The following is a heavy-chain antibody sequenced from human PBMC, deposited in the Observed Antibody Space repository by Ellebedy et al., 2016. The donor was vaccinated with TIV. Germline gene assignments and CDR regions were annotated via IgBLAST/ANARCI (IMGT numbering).Heavy chain of an antibody. CDR3: ARGRTGVDSYGYPLFDY. Sequence: ASVKVSCKASGGTFSNHAVTWVRQAPGQGLEWMGGVIPIFFTANYAQKFRGRVTITADESTSTAYMELSSLRPDDTAVYYCARGRTGVDSYGYPLFDYWGQGTLVTVAS. CDR2: VIPIFFTA. J-gene: IGHJ4*02. CDR1: GGTFSNHA. V-gene: IGHV1-69*13. D-gene: IGHD5-18*01.